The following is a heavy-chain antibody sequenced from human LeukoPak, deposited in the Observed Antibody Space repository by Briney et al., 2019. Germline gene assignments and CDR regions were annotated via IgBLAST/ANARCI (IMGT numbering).Heavy chain of an antibody. D-gene: IGHD3-3*01. V-gene: IGHV1-24*01. J-gene: IGHJ4*02. CDR2: FDPEDGGT. CDR3: ATDQLVTIFGVVQDY. Sequence: ASVKVSCKVSGYTLTELSMHWVRQAPGKGLEWMGGFDPEDGGTIYAQKFQGRVTMTEDTSTDTAYMELSSLRSEDTAVYYCATDQLVTIFGVVQDYWGQGTLVTVSS. CDR1: GYTLTELS.